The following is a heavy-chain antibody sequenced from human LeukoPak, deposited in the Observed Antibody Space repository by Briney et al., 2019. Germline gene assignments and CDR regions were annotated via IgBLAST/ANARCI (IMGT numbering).Heavy chain of an antibody. CDR1: GGSISTYY. CDR3: AKYYDFWSGYYYMDV. V-gene: IGHV4-59*01. CDR2: VYYTGGT. Sequence: SETLSLTRTVSGGSISTYYWSWIPQPPGKGLEWSGYVYYTGGTDSNPSLTSRVTISVDTSKNQFSLKLSSVTAADTAVYYCAKYYDFWSGYYYMDVWGKGTTVTVSS. D-gene: IGHD3-3*01. J-gene: IGHJ6*03.